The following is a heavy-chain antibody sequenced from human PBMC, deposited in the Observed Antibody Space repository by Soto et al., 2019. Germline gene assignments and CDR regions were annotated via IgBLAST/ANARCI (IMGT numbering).Heavy chain of an antibody. J-gene: IGHJ3*02. D-gene: IGHD1-1*01. CDR3: ARDPSKDTNNRDAFDI. V-gene: IGHV4-31*03. Sequence: SETLSLTCTFSGGSISSGGYYWSWIRQHPGKGLEWIGYIYYSGSTYYNPSLKSRVTISVDTSKNQFSLKLSSVTAADTAVYYCARDPSKDTNNRDAFDIWGQGTMVTVSS. CDR2: IYYSGST. CDR1: GGSISSGGYY.